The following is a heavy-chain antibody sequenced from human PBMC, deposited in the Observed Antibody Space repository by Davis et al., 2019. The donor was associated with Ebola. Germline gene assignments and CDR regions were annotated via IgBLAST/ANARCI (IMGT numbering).Heavy chain of an antibody. V-gene: IGHV3-11*01. CDR2: IGISDNTI. Sequence: GALRLSCAASGFTFSDYYMTWIRQAPGKGLEWVSYIGISDNTIYYADSVKGRFTISRDNAKNSLYLQMSGLRAEDTAVYFCATYYYGSGRSFDYWGQGTLVTVSS. D-gene: IGHD3-10*01. CDR3: ATYYYGSGRSFDY. J-gene: IGHJ4*02. CDR1: GFTFSDYY.